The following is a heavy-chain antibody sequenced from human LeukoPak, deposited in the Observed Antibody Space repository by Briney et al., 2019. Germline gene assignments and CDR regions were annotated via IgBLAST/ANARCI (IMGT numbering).Heavy chain of an antibody. V-gene: IGHV3-66*01. CDR3: ARDGGPSVAENWFDP. Sequence: GGSLRLSCAASGFTVSSNYMSWVRQAPGKGLEWVSVIYSGGNTYYADSVKGRFTISRDNSKNTLYLQMDSLRAEDTAVYYCARDGGPSVAENWFDPWGQGTLVTVSS. J-gene: IGHJ5*02. CDR2: IYSGGNT. CDR1: GFTVSSNY. D-gene: IGHD6-19*01.